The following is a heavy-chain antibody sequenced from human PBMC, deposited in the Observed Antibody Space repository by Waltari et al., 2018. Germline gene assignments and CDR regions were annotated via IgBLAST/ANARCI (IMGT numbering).Heavy chain of an antibody. V-gene: IGHV4-61*02. Sequence: QVQLQESGPGLVKPSQTLSLTCTVSGDSISSGSYYWSWIRQPAGKGLEWIGRIYTSGSTNYTPSLKSRVTISVDTSKNQFSLKLSSVTAADTAVYYCARYSRAWNGMDVWGQGTTVTVSS. CDR1: GDSISSGSYY. CDR2: IYTSGST. D-gene: IGHD2-21*01. CDR3: ARYSRAWNGMDV. J-gene: IGHJ6*02.